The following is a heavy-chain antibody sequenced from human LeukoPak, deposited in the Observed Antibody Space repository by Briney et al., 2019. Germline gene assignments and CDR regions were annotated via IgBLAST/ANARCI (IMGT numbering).Heavy chain of an antibody. CDR2: ISAYNGNT. CDR1: GYTFTSYG. Sequence: APVKVSCKASGYTFTSYGISWVRQAPGQGLEWMGWISAYNGNTNYAQKLQGRVTMTTDTSTSTAYMELRSLRSDDTAVYYCGRGYPGKTSTGGFDLWGRGTLVTVSS. V-gene: IGHV1-18*01. D-gene: IGHD2-8*02. CDR3: GRGYPGKTSTGGFDL. J-gene: IGHJ2*01.